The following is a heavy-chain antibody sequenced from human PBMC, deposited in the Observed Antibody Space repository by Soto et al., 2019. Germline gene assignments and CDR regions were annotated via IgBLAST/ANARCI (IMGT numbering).Heavy chain of an antibody. CDR2: LSRSGGAT. Sequence: PXVSLRLTCTASGFNTRFYSMSWVRQTPGKGLEWVAALSRSGGATYYADSVRGRFTISRDASKDTLFLQMSNLRAEDTALYYCSKGEMSTIRNSFDPWGQGTLVTVPS. V-gene: IGHV3-23*01. D-gene: IGHD1-7*01. CDR1: GFNTRFYS. J-gene: IGHJ5*02. CDR3: SKGEMSTIRNSFDP.